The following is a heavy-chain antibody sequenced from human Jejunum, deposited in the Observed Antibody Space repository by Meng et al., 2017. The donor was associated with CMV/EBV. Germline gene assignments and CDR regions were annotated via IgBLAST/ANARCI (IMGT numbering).Heavy chain of an antibody. J-gene: IGHJ3*02. Sequence: ISSGYCWGWIRQPPGKGLEWIGSFYHSGSTYYSPSLQSRVTISVVTSKNHFSLKLTSVTAADTAVYYCARERDMYNWNDGSTFDIWGQGATVTVSS. CDR3: ARERDMYNWNDGSTFDI. D-gene: IGHD1-1*01. V-gene: IGHV4-38-2*02. CDR1: ISSGYC. CDR2: FYHSGST.